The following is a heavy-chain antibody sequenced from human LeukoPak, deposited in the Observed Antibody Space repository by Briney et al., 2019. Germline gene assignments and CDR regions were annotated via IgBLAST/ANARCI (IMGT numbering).Heavy chain of an antibody. D-gene: IGHD6-25*01. CDR3: ARTGYCEGEG. CDR2: IIPIFGTA. CDR1: GGTFRRYD. J-gene: IGHJ4*02. V-gene: IGHV1-69*13. Sequence: SVKVSCKASGGTFRRYDISWVRQAPGQGLEWMGGIIPIFGTANYAQKFQGRVTITADESTSTAYMELSSLRSEDTAVYYCARTGYCEGEGWGQGALVTV.